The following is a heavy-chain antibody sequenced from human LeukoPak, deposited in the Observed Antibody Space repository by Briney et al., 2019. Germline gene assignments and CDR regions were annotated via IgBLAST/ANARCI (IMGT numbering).Heavy chain of an antibody. J-gene: IGHJ4*02. CDR3: ATYSSGVPYFDY. D-gene: IGHD3-22*01. CDR1: GFTFSTYA. V-gene: IGHV3-23*01. Sequence: GGSLRLSCAASGFTFSTYAMSWVRQAPGKGLEWVSAISGSGGSTYYADSVKGRFTITRDNSKKTLLLQRNSLRADDTAVYCCATYSSGVPYFDYWGQGTLVTVSS. CDR2: ISGSGGST.